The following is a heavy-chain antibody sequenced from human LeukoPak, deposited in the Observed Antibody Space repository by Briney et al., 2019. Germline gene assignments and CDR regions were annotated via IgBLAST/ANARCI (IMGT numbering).Heavy chain of an antibody. CDR2: VNESGGT. Sequence: PSETLSLTCAVYIDSFSNYHWNWIRQTPAKGMEWIGEVNESGGTNISPSLRSRVTISVDTSKNQFSLKLSSVTAADTAVYYCARGKVGAAAGLSLRYWGQGTLVTVSS. CDR3: ARGKVGAAAGLSLRY. D-gene: IGHD6-13*01. J-gene: IGHJ4*02. V-gene: IGHV4-34*01. CDR1: IDSFSNYH.